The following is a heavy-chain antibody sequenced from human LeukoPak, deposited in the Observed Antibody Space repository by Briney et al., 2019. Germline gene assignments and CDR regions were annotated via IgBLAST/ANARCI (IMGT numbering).Heavy chain of an antibody. CDR1: GYTFTGYY. CDR3: ARGTDYYDSSGDDAFDI. V-gene: IGHV1-2*02. CDR2: INPNSGGT. J-gene: IGHJ3*02. D-gene: IGHD3-22*01. Sequence: GASVKVSCKASGYTFTGYYMHWVRQAPGQGLEWMGWINPNSGGTNYAQKFQGRVTMTRDTSISTAYMELSRLRSDDTAVYYCARGTDYYDSSGDDAFDIWGQGTMVTVSS.